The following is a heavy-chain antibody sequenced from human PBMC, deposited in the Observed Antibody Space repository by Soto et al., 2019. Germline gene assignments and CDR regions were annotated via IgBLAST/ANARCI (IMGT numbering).Heavy chain of an antibody. CDR1: GGSISSGGYS. V-gene: IGHV4-30-2*01. D-gene: IGHD6-6*01. Sequence: ASETLSLTCAVSGGSISSGGYSWSWIRQPPGKGLEWIGEIYHSGSTNYNPSLKSRVTISVDKSKNQFSLKLSSVTAADTAVYYCAKCITALGPIDYWGQGTLVTVSS. CDR2: IYHSGST. CDR3: AKCITALGPIDY. J-gene: IGHJ4*02.